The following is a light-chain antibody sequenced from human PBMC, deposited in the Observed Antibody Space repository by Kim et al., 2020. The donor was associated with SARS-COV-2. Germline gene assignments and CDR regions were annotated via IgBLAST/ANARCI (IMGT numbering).Light chain of an antibody. CDR2: LNSDGSH. CDR1: SGNSSYA. J-gene: IGLJ2*01. CDR3: QTWGTGVV. V-gene: IGLV4-69*01. Sequence: GASVKLTCTLSSGNSSYASAWHQQQPEKGPRYLMKLNSDGSHSKGDGIPDRFSGSSSGAERYLTISSLQSEDEADYYCQTWGTGVVFGGGTQLTVL.